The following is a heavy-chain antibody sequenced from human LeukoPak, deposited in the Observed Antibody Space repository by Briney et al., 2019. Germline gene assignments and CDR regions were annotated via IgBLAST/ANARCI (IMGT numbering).Heavy chain of an antibody. CDR1: GYTFTSYG. Sequence: ASVKVSCKASGYTFTSYGISWVRQAPGQGLEWMGWISGYNGYTTYAQKLQGRVTMATDTSTSTAYMELRSLISDDTAVYYCARVGNYYDRNPFDIWGQGTMVTVSS. CDR3: ARVGNYYDRNPFDI. CDR2: ISGYNGYT. D-gene: IGHD3-22*01. V-gene: IGHV1-18*01. J-gene: IGHJ3*02.